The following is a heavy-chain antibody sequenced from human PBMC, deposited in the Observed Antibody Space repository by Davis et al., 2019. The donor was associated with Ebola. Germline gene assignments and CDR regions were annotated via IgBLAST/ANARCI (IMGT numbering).Heavy chain of an antibody. CDR3: ATSSDSSGHYDY. CDR2: FDPEDGET. Sequence: ASVKVSCKVSGYTLTELSMHWVRQAPGKGLEWMGGFDPEDGETIYAQKFRGRVTMTEDTSTDTAYMELSSLRSEDTAVYYCATSSDSSGHYDYWGQGTLVTVSS. V-gene: IGHV1-24*01. D-gene: IGHD3-22*01. CDR1: GYTLTELS. J-gene: IGHJ4*02.